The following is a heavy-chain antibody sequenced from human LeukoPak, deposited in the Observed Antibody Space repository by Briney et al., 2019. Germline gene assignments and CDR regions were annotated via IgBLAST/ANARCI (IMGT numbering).Heavy chain of an antibody. V-gene: IGHV3-48*02. J-gene: IGHJ4*02. Sequence: GGSLRLSCTASGFIFSTYSMNWVRQAPGKGLEWVSYISSSSSTIFYADSVKGRFTISRDNGKNSLYLQMNSLRDEDTAVYYCARDGGKGGNSDYWGQGTLVTVSS. CDR3: ARDGGKGGNSDY. D-gene: IGHD2-15*01. CDR1: GFIFSTYS. CDR2: ISSSSSTI.